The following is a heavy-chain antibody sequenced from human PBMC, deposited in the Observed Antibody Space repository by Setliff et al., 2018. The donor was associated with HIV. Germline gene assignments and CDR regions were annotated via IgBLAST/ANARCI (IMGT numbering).Heavy chain of an antibody. J-gene: IGHJ1*01. Sequence: PGGSLRLSCAASGFAFSDYYMSWIRQAPGKGLEWVSYIRTGSSYTNYADSVKGRFTISRDNAKNSLYLQMNILRAEDTAVYYCAGASSIAVAEYFQHWGQGTLVTVSS. V-gene: IGHV3-11*03. CDR3: AGASSIAVAEYFQH. D-gene: IGHD6-19*01. CDR2: IRTGSSYT. CDR1: GFAFSDYY.